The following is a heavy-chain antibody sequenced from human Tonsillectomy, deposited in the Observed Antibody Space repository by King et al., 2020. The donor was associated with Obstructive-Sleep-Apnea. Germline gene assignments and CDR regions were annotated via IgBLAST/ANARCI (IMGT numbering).Heavy chain of an antibody. V-gene: IGHV1-8*01. J-gene: IGHJ4*02. CDR1: GYTFTSYD. CDR3: ARVGRYGDYFDY. D-gene: IGHD4-17*01. CDR2: MNPNSGNT. Sequence: QMGQEGAEVKKPGASVKVSCKASGYTFTSYDVNWVRQATGQGLEWMGWMNPNSGNTGYEQKFQGRVTMTRNTSISTAYMELSSLRSEDTAVYYCARVGRYGDYFDYWGQGTLVTVSS.